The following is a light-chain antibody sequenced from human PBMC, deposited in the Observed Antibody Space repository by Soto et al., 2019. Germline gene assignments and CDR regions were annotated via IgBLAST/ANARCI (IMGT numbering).Light chain of an antibody. J-gene: IGKJ2*01. Sequence: DIQLTQSPSFLSASVGDRVTITCRASQGINSYLAWYQQKPGKAPKLLIYAASTLQSGVPSRFSGSGSGTEFTLTISSLQPEDCATYYCQQLNSYLYTFGQGTKLEIK. CDR3: QQLNSYLYT. CDR2: AAS. V-gene: IGKV1-9*01. CDR1: QGINSY.